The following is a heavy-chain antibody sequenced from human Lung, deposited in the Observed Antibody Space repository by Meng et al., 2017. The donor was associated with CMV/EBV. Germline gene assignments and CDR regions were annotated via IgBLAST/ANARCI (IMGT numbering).Heavy chain of an antibody. CDR1: GFTFSNYW. J-gene: IGHJ3*02. CDR3: ARDPFIKAFDI. Sequence: ESXKISCAASGFTFSNYWMTWLRQAPGRGLELVAHIKEDGSEKYFAGSVKGRFTISRDNAKNSLYLQMNSLRAEDTAVYYCARDPFIKAFDIWGQGIMVTVSS. V-gene: IGHV3-7*01. CDR2: IKEDGSEK.